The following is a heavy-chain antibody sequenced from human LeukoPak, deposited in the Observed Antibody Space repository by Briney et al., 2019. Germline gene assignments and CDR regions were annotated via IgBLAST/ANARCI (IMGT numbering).Heavy chain of an antibody. J-gene: IGHJ3*02. D-gene: IGHD3-22*01. CDR2: INPSGGST. CDR3: AREGRITYYYDSSGYYQDAFDI. Sequence: ASVKVSCKASGYTFTSYYMHWVRQAPGQGLEWMGIINPSGGSTSYAQKFQGRVTMTRDMSTSTVYMELSSLRSEDTAVYYCAREGRITYYYDSSGYYQDAFDIWGQGTMVTVSS. V-gene: IGHV1-46*01. CDR1: GYTFTSYY.